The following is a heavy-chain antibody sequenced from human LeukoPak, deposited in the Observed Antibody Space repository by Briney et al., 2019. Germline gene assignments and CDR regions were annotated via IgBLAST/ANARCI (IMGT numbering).Heavy chain of an antibody. CDR2: IYYSGST. CDR3: ASGTEDYGSGSYYLYY. Sequence: SETLSLTCTVSGGSISSYYWSWIRQPPGKGLEWIGYIYYSGSTNYNPSLKSRVTISVGTSKNQFSLKLSSVTAADTAVYYCASGTEDYGSGSYYLYYWGQGTLVTVSS. D-gene: IGHD3-10*01. V-gene: IGHV4-59*01. CDR1: GGSISSYY. J-gene: IGHJ4*02.